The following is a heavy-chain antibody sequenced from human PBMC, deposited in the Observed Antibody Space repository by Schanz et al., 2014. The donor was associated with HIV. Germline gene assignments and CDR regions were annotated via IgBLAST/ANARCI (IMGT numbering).Heavy chain of an antibody. CDR1: GYTFTSYG. Sequence: QVQLVQSGAEMKKPGASVKVSCKASGYTFTSYGITWVRQAPGQGLEWMGWISAYNGNTNYAQKLQGRVTMTRDTSPSTVYMELSSTRSEDTAVYYCAREGGQYKHYGMDVWGQGTTVTVSS. CDR3: AREGGQYKHYGMDV. D-gene: IGHD1-20*01. V-gene: IGHV1-18*01. J-gene: IGHJ6*02. CDR2: ISAYNGNT.